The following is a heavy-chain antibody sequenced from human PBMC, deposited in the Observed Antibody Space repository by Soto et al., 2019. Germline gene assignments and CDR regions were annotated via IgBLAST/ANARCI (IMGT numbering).Heavy chain of an antibody. CDR3: ARRAASGRHFDH. V-gene: IGHV3-11*01. CDR2: ISSSGNSM. Sequence: QVQLVESGGGLVMPGESLRLSCAASGFTLSVHYMRWIRQAPGKGLEWVSYISSSGNSMYYADSVKGRFTVSRDNAENSLYLQMNSLRAEDTAVYYCARRAASGRHFDHWGQGTLVSVSS. J-gene: IGHJ4*02. D-gene: IGHD6-13*01. CDR1: GFTLSVHY.